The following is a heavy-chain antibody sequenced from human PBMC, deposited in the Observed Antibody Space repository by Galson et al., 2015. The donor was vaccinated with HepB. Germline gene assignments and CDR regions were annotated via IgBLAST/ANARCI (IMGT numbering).Heavy chain of an antibody. CDR1: GFTFSSYG. D-gene: IGHD6-19*01. V-gene: IGHV3-30*18. CDR2: ISYDGSNK. J-gene: IGHJ6*02. Sequence: SLRLSCAASGFTFSSYGMHWVRQAPGKGLEWVAVISYDGSNKYYADSVKGRFTISRDNSKNTLYLQMNSLRAEDTAVYYCAKDRERSSDWYYGLDVWGQGTTGTVSS. CDR3: AKDRERSSDWYYGLDV.